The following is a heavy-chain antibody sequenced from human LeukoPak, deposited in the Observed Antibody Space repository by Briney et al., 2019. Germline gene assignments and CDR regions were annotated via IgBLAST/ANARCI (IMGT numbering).Heavy chain of an antibody. J-gene: IGHJ4*02. Sequence: PGGSLRLSCAASGFTFSSYAMSWVRQAPGKGLEWVSAISGSGGSTYHADSVKGRFTISRDNSKNTLYLQMNSLRAEDTAVYYCAKDLNYYDSSGSDFSFDYWGQGTLVTVSS. V-gene: IGHV3-23*01. D-gene: IGHD3-22*01. CDR1: GFTFSSYA. CDR2: ISGSGGST. CDR3: AKDLNYYDSSGSDFSFDY.